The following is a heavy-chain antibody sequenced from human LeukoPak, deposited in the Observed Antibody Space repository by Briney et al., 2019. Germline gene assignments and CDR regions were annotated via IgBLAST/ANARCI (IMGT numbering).Heavy chain of an antibody. CDR2: IYYSGST. Sequence: SETLSLTCTVSGGSISSSSYYWGWIRQPPGKGLEWIGSIYYSGSTYYNPSLKSRVTISVDTSKNQFSLKLSSVTAADTAVYYCARGGHSYGYGRPTGVFDYWGQGTLVTVSS. J-gene: IGHJ4*02. CDR3: ARGGHSYGYGRPTGVFDY. D-gene: IGHD5-18*01. V-gene: IGHV4-39*07. CDR1: GGSISSSSYY.